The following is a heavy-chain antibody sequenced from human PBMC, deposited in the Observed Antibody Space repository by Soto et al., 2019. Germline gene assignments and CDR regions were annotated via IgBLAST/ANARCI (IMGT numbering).Heavy chain of an antibody. D-gene: IGHD6-13*01. CDR1: GYTFTSYA. J-gene: IGHJ1*01. CDR3: AREHSSSWEYFQH. V-gene: IGHV1-3*01. CDR2: INAGNGNT. Sequence: ASVKVSCKASGYTFTSYAMHWVRQAPGQRLEWMGWINAGNGNTKYSQKFQGRVTITRDTSASTAYMELSNLRSEDTAVYYCAREHSSSWEYFQHWGQGTLVTVSS.